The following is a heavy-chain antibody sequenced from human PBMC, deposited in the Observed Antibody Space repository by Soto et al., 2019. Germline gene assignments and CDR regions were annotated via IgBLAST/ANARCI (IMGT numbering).Heavy chain of an antibody. D-gene: IGHD1-1*01. Sequence: EVQLVESGGGLVKPGGSLRLSCAGSGFSFSTSTMNWVRQAPGKGLEFVSSIGRTGIDRYYIDSVKGRFTISRDNAQNSLYLQMNSLRAGDTALYYCVCDDNRRYWGQGTLVTVSS. CDR3: VCDDNRRY. V-gene: IGHV3-21*01. J-gene: IGHJ4*02. CDR1: GFSFSTST. CDR2: IGRTGIDR.